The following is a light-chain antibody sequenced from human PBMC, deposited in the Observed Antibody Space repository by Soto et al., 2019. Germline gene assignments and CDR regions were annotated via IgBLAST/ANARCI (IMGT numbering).Light chain of an antibody. Sequence: EIVLTQSPGTLSLSPGERATLSCRASQSVSNNYLAWYQQKPGQAPRLLIYDISSRATGIPDRFSGSVSGTDFTLTITRLEPEDFAVYYCQQYGSSGTFGQGTKVDIK. CDR3: QQYGSSGT. CDR2: DIS. CDR1: QSVSNNY. V-gene: IGKV3-20*01. J-gene: IGKJ1*01.